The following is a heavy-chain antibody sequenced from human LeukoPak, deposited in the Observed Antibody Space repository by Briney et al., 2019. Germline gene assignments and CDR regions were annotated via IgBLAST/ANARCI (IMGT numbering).Heavy chain of an antibody. V-gene: IGHV3-48*02. CDR1: GFTLSSYS. CDR2: ISSSSSTI. D-gene: IGHD1-26*01. CDR3: ARDRGWELSDAFDI. J-gene: IGHJ3*02. Sequence: GGSLRLSCAASGFTLSSYSMNWVRQAPGKGLEWVSYISSSSSTIYYADSVKGRFTISRDNAKNSLYLQMNSLRDEDTAVYYCARDRGWELSDAFDIWGQGTMVTVSS.